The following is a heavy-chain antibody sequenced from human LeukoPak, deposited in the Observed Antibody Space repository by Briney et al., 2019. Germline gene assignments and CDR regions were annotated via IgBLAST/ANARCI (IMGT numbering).Heavy chain of an antibody. Sequence: GGSLRLSCAASGFNLSDYTMNWVRQAPGKGLEWVSSISRRSSYIHYVDSVKGRFTISRDNAKNSLYLQMNSLRAEDTAVYYCARGGPVVPDDYWGQGTLVTVSS. D-gene: IGHD2-2*01. CDR3: ARGGPVVPDDY. CDR1: GFNLSDYT. J-gene: IGHJ4*02. V-gene: IGHV3-21*01. CDR2: ISRRSSYI.